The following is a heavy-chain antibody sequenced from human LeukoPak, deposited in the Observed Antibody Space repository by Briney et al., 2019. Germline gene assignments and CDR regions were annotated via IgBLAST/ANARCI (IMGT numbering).Heavy chain of an antibody. V-gene: IGHV5-10-1*01. CDR2: IDPTDSYT. Sequence: KLGESLKISCKGSGYIFTSYWITWVRQMPGKGLEWMGMIDPTDSYTNYSPSFRGHVTISTDKSISTAYLQWSSLKASDTAIYYCARRGRSSSNFDFWGQGTLVTVSS. J-gene: IGHJ4*02. D-gene: IGHD6-6*01. CDR3: ARRGRSSSNFDF. CDR1: GYIFTSYW.